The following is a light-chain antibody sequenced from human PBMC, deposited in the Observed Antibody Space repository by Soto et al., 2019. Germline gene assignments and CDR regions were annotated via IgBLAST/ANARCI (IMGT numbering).Light chain of an antibody. CDR3: SSYTTSSTRV. Sequence: QSALTQPASVSGSPGQSITISCAGTSSDVGYYDLVSWYQQHPGKAPKLIIYEVTNRPSGVSNRFSGSKSGNTASLTISGLQAEDEADYYCSSYTTSSTRVFGPGTKLTVL. CDR1: SSDVGYYDL. V-gene: IGLV2-14*02. CDR2: EVT. J-gene: IGLJ1*01.